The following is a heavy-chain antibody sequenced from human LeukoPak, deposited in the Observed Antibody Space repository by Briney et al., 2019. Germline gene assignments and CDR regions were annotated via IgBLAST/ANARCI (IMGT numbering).Heavy chain of an antibody. D-gene: IGHD6-19*01. CDR3: ARDPVAGDLFDY. CDR2: INPNSGGT. Sequence: ASVKVSCKASGYTFTGYYMHWVRQAPGQGLEWMGRINPNSGGTNYAQKFQGRVTMTRDTSISTAYMELSRLRSDDTAVYYCARDPVAGDLFDYWGQGTLVTFSS. J-gene: IGHJ4*02. V-gene: IGHV1-2*06. CDR1: GYTFTGYY.